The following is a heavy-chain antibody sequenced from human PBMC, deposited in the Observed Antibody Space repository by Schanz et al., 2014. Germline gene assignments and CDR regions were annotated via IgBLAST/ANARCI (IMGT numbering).Heavy chain of an antibody. CDR3: ARGHHPHGITVAARGFDP. Sequence: QVQLQESGPGLVKPSQTLSLTCTVSGGSVSSGGDYWSWIRQHPGKGLEWIGFISYSGSTYYNPSLKSRVTISVDASKNQFSLKLSSATAADTAVYYCARGHHPHGITVAARGFDPWGQGTLVTGSS. J-gene: IGHJ5*02. CDR2: ISYSGST. V-gene: IGHV4-31*03. CDR1: GGSVSSGGDY. D-gene: IGHD6-19*01.